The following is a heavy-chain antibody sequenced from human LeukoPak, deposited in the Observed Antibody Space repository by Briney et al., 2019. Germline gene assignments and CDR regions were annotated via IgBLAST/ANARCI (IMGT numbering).Heavy chain of an antibody. CDR1: GFAFSYSS. Sequence: GGSLRLSCAASGFAFSYSSMHWVHQAPGKGLEWVAGISYDGHYKGYADSVRGRFTISRDDSKNHLYLEMSGLRPEDAALYYCVRDLLVGSPDYFDLWGQGALVTVSS. CDR3: VRDLLVGSPDYFDL. V-gene: IGHV3-30*04. D-gene: IGHD1-26*01. J-gene: IGHJ4*02. CDR2: ISYDGHYK.